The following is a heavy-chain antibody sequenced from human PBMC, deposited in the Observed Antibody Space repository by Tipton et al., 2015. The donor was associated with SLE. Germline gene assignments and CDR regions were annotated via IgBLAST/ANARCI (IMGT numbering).Heavy chain of an antibody. CDR3: AKGLSPRDAFDI. CDR1: GFAFSSYG. J-gene: IGHJ3*02. CDR2: IWYDESNK. V-gene: IGHV3-33*06. Sequence: SLRLSCVASGFAFSSYGMHWVRQAPGKGLEWVAVIWYDESNKYYADSVKGRFTISRDNSKNTLYLQMNSLRAEDTAVYYCAKGLSPRDAFDIWGQGTMVTVSS.